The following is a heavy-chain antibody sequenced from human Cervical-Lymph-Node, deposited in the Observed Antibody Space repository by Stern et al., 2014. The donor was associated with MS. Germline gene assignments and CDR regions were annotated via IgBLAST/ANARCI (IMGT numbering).Heavy chain of an antibody. CDR1: GYTFTEYY. Sequence: EHLVESGAEVRKPGASVKVSCKTSGYTFTEYYMHWVRQAPGQGLEWMGWNNPNSGGTKYAQKFQGWVTMTRDTSIGTVYMELSRLRSDDTAVYYCAREVDCSSTSCLYYYYAMDVWGQGTTVTVS. D-gene: IGHD2-2*01. CDR2: NNPNSGGT. CDR3: AREVDCSSTSCLYYYYAMDV. J-gene: IGHJ6*02. V-gene: IGHV1-2*04.